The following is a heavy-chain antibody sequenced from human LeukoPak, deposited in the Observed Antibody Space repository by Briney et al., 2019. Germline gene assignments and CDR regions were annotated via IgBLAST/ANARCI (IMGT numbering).Heavy chain of an antibody. CDR3: AKAGAVWSFDY. D-gene: IGHD1-26*01. Sequence: GGSLTLSCAASGFTFTSFPMTWVRQPPGKGLEWVSGISGGGGITKYADSEKGRITISRDNSKNTLYLQMNRLRAEDTAIYCCAKAGAVWSFDYWGQGTLVTVS. CDR2: ISGGGGIT. J-gene: IGHJ4*02. CDR1: GFTFTSFP. V-gene: IGHV3-23*01.